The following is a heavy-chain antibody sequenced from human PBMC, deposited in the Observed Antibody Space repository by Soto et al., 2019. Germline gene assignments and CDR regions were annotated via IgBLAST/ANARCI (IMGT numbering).Heavy chain of an antibody. D-gene: IGHD3-22*01. CDR3: ASHQDYDSSTPFQH. CDR1: GGTFSSYA. V-gene: IGHV1-69*13. CDR2: IIPIFGTA. J-gene: IGHJ1*01. Sequence: SVKVSCKASGGTFSSYAISWVRQAPGQGLEWMGGIIPIFGTANYAQKFQGRVTITADESTSTAYMELSSLRSEDTAVYYCASHQDYDSSTPFQHWGQGTLVTVSS.